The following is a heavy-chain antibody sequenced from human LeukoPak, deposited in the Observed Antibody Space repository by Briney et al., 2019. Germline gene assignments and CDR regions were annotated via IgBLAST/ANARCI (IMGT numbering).Heavy chain of an antibody. J-gene: IGHJ4*02. D-gene: IGHD1-7*01. CDR3: VKDHEAELGDY. V-gene: IGHV3-23*01. Sequence: GGSLRLPCAASGFAFSIYGMSWVRQAPGKGLEWVSAIRGSAGSTYYADSVKGRFTISRDNSKNTLYLQMNSLRAEDTAVYYCVKDHEAELGDYWGQGTLVTVSS. CDR2: IRGSAGST. CDR1: GFAFSIYG.